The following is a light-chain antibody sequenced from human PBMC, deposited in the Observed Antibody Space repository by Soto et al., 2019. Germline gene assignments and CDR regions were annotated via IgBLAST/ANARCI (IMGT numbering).Light chain of an antibody. Sequence: QSVLTQPASVSGSPGQSITISCTGTSSDVGSYNLVSWYQQHPGKAPKLMIYEGSKRPSGVSNRFSGSKSGNTASLTISGLQAEDEADYYCQTWGTGFQFFGGGTKLTVL. CDR1: SSDVGSYNL. V-gene: IGLV2-23*01. CDR3: QTWGTGFQF. CDR2: EGS. J-gene: IGLJ2*01.